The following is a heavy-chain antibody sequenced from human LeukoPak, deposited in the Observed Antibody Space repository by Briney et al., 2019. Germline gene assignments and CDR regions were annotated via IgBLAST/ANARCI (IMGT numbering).Heavy chain of an antibody. CDR1: GGSIKNFY. V-gene: IGHV4-59*08. D-gene: IGHD3-10*01. Sequence: SETLSLICTVSGGSIKNFYWSWIRQPAGKGLEWIGYIYSNGSTKYNPSLRSRVTISVDTSKNQFSLKVNSVTATDTAVYFCARHDSYALGSHPLDVWGQGTTVIVSS. CDR2: IYSNGST. J-gene: IGHJ6*02. CDR3: ARHDSYALGSHPLDV.